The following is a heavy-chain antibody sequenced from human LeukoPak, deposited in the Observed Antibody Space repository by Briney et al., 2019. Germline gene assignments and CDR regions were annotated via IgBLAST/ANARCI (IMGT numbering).Heavy chain of an antibody. Sequence: SETLSLTCTVSGDSISRESWSWIRQAPGKGLGCIGYSYDSWRMNYNPSLQSRVTISLDMSKNRLSLQLNSVTAADTAVYYCARRIQLWSYWHFDLWGRGTLVTVTS. CDR3: ARRIQLWSYWHFDL. V-gene: IGHV4-4*08. CDR1: GDSISRES. D-gene: IGHD1-1*01. J-gene: IGHJ2*01. CDR2: SYDSWRM.